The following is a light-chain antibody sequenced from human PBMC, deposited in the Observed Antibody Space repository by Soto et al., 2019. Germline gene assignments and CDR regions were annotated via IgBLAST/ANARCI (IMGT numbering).Light chain of an antibody. V-gene: IGLV2-14*01. CDR1: SSDVGGYNY. J-gene: IGLJ1*01. Sequence: QSALTQPASVSGSPGQSITISCTGPSSDVGGYNYVSWYQQHPVKAPKLMIYDVTNRPSGVSDRFSGYKSGNTASLTISGLQADDEADYYCSSYTSSSTPYVFGTGTKVTVL. CDR2: DVT. CDR3: SSYTSSSTPYV.